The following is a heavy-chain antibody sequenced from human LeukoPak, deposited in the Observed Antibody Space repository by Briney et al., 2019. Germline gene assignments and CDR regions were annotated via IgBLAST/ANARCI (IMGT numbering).Heavy chain of an antibody. CDR2: IYSGGTT. Sequence: GGSLRLSCAASGFTASSNYMSWVRQAPGKGLEWVSVIYSGGTTYYADSVKGRFTISRDNSKNTLYLQISSLRAEDTAVYYCARSYGTYYYGMDVWGQGTTVTVSS. V-gene: IGHV3-53*01. D-gene: IGHD1-26*01. CDR1: GFTASSNY. CDR3: ARSYGTYYYGMDV. J-gene: IGHJ6*02.